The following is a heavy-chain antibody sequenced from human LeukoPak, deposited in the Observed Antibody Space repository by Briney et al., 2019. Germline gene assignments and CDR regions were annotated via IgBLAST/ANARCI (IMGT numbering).Heavy chain of an antibody. Sequence: SETLSLTCTVSGYSISSGYYWGWIRQPPGKGLEWIGSIYHSGSTYYNPSLKSRVTISVDTSKNQFSLKLSSVTAADTAVYYCARAALGQITMVRGVIIYFDYWGQGTLVTVSS. V-gene: IGHV4-38-2*02. CDR1: GYSISSGYY. D-gene: IGHD3-10*01. J-gene: IGHJ4*02. CDR3: ARAALGQITMVRGVIIYFDY. CDR2: IYHSGST.